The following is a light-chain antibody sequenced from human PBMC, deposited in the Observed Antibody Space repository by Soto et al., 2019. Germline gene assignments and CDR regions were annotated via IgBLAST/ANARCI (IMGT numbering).Light chain of an antibody. CDR3: TSYTGDDFTFV. Sequence: QSALTQPPSAYGSLGQSVTTSCTGTSSDIGTYDYVSWYQQHPGRAPKLIIFEVSKRPLGVPDRFSGSKSGNTASLIVSGLQPDDEAEYPCTSYTGDDFTFVFGTGTKVTVL. CDR2: EVS. V-gene: IGLV2-8*01. CDR1: SSDIGTYDY. J-gene: IGLJ1*01.